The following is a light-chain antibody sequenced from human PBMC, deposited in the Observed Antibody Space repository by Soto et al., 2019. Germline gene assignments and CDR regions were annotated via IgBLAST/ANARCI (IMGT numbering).Light chain of an antibody. CDR2: GTS. Sequence: EIVFTQSPGTLSLSPGDRATLSCRASQSVSSSYFAWYQQKPGQAPRLLIYGTSIRATGIPDRFSGGGSGTDFTLVISRLEPEDFAVYYCQQYGTSRTLGQGTKVDIK. V-gene: IGKV3-20*01. CDR3: QQYGTSRT. CDR1: QSVSSSY. J-gene: IGKJ1*01.